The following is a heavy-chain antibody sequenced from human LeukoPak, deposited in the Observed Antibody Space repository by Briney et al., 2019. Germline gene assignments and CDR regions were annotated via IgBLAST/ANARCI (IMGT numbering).Heavy chain of an antibody. J-gene: IGHJ5*02. D-gene: IGHD4-17*01. CDR3: ARGDYGRADP. Sequence: ASVKVSCKASGYTFTAYYIHWVRQAPGQGHEWMGLINPNTGVTKFAQKFHGRVTMSRDTSMSTAYMELNRLTTDETAMYYCARGDYGRADPWGQGSLVTVSS. V-gene: IGHV1-2*02. CDR2: INPNTGVT. CDR1: GYTFTAYY.